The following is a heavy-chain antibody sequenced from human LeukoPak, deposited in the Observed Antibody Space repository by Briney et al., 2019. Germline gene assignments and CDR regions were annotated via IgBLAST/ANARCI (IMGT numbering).Heavy chain of an antibody. V-gene: IGHV4-39*07. CDR3: ARVHYDYVWGSYRQEGYYFDY. CDR2: IYYSGST. Sequence: SETLSLTCTVSGGSISSSSYYWGWIRQPPGKGLEWIGSIYYSGSTYYNPSLKSRVTISVDTSKNQFSLKLSSVTAADTAVYYCARVHYDYVWGSYRQEGYYFDYWGQGTLVTVSS. CDR1: GGSISSSSYY. J-gene: IGHJ4*02. D-gene: IGHD3-16*02.